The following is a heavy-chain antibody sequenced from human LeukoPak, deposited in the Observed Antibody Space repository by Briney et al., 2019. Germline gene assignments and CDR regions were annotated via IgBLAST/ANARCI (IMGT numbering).Heavy chain of an antibody. CDR2: ISYDGSNK. CDR3: AKGFDCSSTSCYIGSGWFDP. D-gene: IGHD2-2*02. V-gene: IGHV3-30*18. Sequence: PGGSLRLSCAASGFTFSSYGMHWVRQAPGKGLEWVAVISYDGSNKYYADSVKGRFTISRDNSKNTLYLQMNSLRAEDTAVYYCAKGFDCSSTSCYIGSGWFDPWGQGTLVIVSS. CDR1: GFTFSSYG. J-gene: IGHJ5*02.